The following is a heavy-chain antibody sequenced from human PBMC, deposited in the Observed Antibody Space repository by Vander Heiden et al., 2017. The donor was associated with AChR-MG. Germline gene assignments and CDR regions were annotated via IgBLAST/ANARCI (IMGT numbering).Heavy chain of an antibody. CDR1: GFTFSNYG. CDR2: ISSEGRNK. Sequence: QVQLVESGGGVVQPGRSLRLSCAASGFTFSNYGMHWVRQAPGRGLEWVAFISSEGRNKYYADSVKGRFTISRDNSKNTLYLQMNSLRTEDTAIYYCAKEIPYCSGGNCYSDYFDYWGQGTLVTVSS. CDR3: AKEIPYCSGGNCYSDYFDY. J-gene: IGHJ4*02. D-gene: IGHD2-15*01. V-gene: IGHV3-30*18.